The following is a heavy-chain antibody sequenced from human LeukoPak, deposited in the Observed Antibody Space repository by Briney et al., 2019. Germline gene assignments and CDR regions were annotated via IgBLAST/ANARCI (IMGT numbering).Heavy chain of an antibody. CDR2: IYYSGST. Sequence: PSKTLSLTCTVSGGSISSYYWSWIRQPPGKRLEWIGHIYYSGSTNYSPSLKSRVTISVDTSKNQFSLKLSSVTAADTAVYYCARHCPYSSSWSHFDYWGQGTQVTVSS. CDR3: ARHCPYSSSWSHFDY. CDR1: GGSISSYY. V-gene: IGHV4-59*08. J-gene: IGHJ4*02. D-gene: IGHD6-13*01.